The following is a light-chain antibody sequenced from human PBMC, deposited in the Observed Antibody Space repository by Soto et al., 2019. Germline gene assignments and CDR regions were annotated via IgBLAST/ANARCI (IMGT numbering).Light chain of an antibody. J-gene: IGKJ2*01. CDR1: QSIKTY. CDR2: DVS. CDR3: QQRNNWPPVYT. V-gene: IGKV3-11*01. Sequence: IVLTQSPVTLFLSPGERATLSCRASQSIKTYLAWYQQRPGQSPRLLIYDVSTRAAGIPARFSGSGSGTVFTLTISNLEPEDFGVYFCQQRNNWPPVYTFGQGTNLELK.